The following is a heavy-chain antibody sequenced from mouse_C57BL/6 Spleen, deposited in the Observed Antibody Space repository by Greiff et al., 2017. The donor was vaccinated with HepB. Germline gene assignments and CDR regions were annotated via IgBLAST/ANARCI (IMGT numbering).Heavy chain of an antibody. CDR1: GFSFNTYA. Sequence: EVQRVESGGGLVQPKGSLKLSCAASGFSFNTYAMNWVRQAPGKGLEWVARIRSKSNNYATYYADSVKDRFTISRDDSESMRERKMNNLKTEDTERYYCVRHRLKDYAMDYWGQGTSVTVSS. D-gene: IGHD1-3*01. V-gene: IGHV10-1*01. CDR2: IRSKSNNYAT. CDR3: VRHRLKDYAMDY. J-gene: IGHJ4*01.